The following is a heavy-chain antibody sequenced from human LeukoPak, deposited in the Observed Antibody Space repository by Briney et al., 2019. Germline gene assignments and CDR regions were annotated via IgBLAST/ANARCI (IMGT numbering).Heavy chain of an antibody. CDR3: ARDLSGGSYMYYYGMDV. Sequence: SETLSLTCTVSGGSISSSSYYWGWLRQPPGKGLEWIGSIYYSGSTYYNPSLKSRVTISVDTSKNQFSLKLSSVTAADTAVYYCARDLSGGSYMYYYGMDVWGQGTTVTVSS. V-gene: IGHV4-39*07. D-gene: IGHD2-15*01. J-gene: IGHJ6*02. CDR2: IYYSGST. CDR1: GGSISSSSYY.